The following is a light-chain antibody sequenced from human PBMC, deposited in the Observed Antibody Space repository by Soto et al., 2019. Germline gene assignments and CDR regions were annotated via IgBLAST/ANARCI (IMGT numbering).Light chain of an antibody. V-gene: IGKV3-11*01. J-gene: IGKJ4*01. CDR1: QSVSSY. Sequence: EIVLTQSPATLSLSPGERATLSCRASQSVSSYLAWYQQKPGQAPRLLIYDASNRATAIPARFSGSGSGTDFTLTISSLEPEDFAVYYCQQRSNWPRALTFGGGTKVEIK. CDR3: QQRSNWPRALT. CDR2: DAS.